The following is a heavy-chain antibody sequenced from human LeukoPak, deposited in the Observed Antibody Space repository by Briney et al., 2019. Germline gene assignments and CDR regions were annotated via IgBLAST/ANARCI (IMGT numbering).Heavy chain of an antibody. D-gene: IGHD4-17*01. Sequence: ASVKVSCKASGYTFTGYYMHWVRQAPGQGLEWMGRINPNSGGTNYAQKFQGRVTMTRETCISTAYMELSRLRSDDTAMYYCARKATTGPTKAAFDIWGQGTMFTVSS. CDR1: GYTFTGYY. J-gene: IGHJ3*02. CDR3: ARKATTGPTKAAFDI. CDR2: INPNSGGT. V-gene: IGHV1-2*06.